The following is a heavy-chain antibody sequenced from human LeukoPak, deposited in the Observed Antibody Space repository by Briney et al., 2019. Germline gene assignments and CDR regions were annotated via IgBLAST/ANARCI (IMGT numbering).Heavy chain of an antibody. J-gene: IGHJ4*02. Sequence: GGSLRLSCAASGFTFSSHAMSWVRQAPGKGLEWVSTISGSGGSTYYADSVKGRFTISRDNSKNTLYLQMNSLRAEDTAVYYCAKEEYYYDSSGYWVSDYWGQGTLVTVSS. V-gene: IGHV3-23*01. CDR1: GFTFSSHA. CDR2: ISGSGGST. CDR3: AKEEYYYDSSGYWVSDY. D-gene: IGHD3-22*01.